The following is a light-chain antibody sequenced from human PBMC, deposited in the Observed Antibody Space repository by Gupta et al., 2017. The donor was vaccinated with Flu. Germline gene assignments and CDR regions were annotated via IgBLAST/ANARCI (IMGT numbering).Light chain of an antibody. CDR1: SSDVGRYNY. J-gene: IGLJ3*02. CDR2: EVS. CDR3: SSYTSSSTLV. Sequence: QSALTQPASVSASPGPSITISCTGTSSDVGRYNYVSWYQQHPGKAPKLMIYEVSKRPAGVSNRFSGSKSGTTASLTISGLQAEDEADYYCSSYTSSSTLVFGGGTKLTVL. V-gene: IGLV2-14*01.